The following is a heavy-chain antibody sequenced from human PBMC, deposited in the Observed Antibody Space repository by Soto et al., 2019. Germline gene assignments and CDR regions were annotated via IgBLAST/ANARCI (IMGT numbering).Heavy chain of an antibody. CDR2: ISTSGSYV. CDR3: ARGNYGSGSNQYWYFDL. CDR1: GFTFSSYS. Sequence: EVQLVESGGGLVKPGGSLRLSCAAPGFTFSSYSMNWVRQAPGKGLEWVSSISTSGSYVHYGDSVKGRFTISRDNAKNSLYLQMNSLRAEDTAVYYCARGNYGSGSNQYWYFDLWGRGTLVTVSS. V-gene: IGHV3-21*01. D-gene: IGHD3-10*01. J-gene: IGHJ2*01.